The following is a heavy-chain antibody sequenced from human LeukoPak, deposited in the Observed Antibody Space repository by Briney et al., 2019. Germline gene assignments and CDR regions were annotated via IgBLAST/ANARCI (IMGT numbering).Heavy chain of an antibody. CDR3: ARDSGDAVDY. CDR2: IWYDGSNK. CDR1: GFTFSSYG. J-gene: IGHJ4*02. Sequence: GGSLRLSCAPSGFTFSSYGMHGVRQAPGKGLEWVAVIWYDGSNKYYADSVKGRFTISRDNSKNTLYLQMNSLRAEDTAVYYCARDSGDAVDYWGQGTLVTVSS. V-gene: IGHV3-33*01.